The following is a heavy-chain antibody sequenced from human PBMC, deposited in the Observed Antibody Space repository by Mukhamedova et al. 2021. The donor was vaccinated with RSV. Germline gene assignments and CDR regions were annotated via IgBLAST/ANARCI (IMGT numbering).Heavy chain of an antibody. CDR2: INSDGRNT. D-gene: IGHD3-16*02. Sequence: VRQPPGKGLVWVSRINSDGRNTSYADSVKGRFTISSDNTKNTLFLEMTRLTAEDTAVYYCARGVYDYVWGSYRFLDYCGQGTLVP. V-gene: IGHV3-74*01. J-gene: IGHJ4*02. CDR3: ARGVYDYVWGSYRFLDY.